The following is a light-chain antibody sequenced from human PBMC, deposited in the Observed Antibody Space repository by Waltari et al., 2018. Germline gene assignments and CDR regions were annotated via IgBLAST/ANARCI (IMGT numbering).Light chain of an antibody. V-gene: IGLV2-14*01. CDR2: NVS. Sequence: QSALTQPTSVAGSPGQSLTLSCTATSTAVRFYNYVSCYQQSPGKVPHLLIYNVSDRPSGVSSRFSGSTSATTAFLTISGLQADDEADYCCNSDTGSSAWVFGGGTKLTVL. CDR3: NSDTGSSAWV. CDR1: STAVRFYNY. J-gene: IGLJ3*02.